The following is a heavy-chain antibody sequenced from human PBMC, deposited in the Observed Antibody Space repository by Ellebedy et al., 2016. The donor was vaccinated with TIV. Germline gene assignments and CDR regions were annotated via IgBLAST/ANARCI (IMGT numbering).Heavy chain of an antibody. CDR1: GASVNSRGNY. D-gene: IGHD6-6*01. CDR2: LYYSGST. CDR3: ARECEEVRKSVATRPSWFVDL. Sequence: MPSETLSLTCNVSGASVNSRGNYWTWIRQHPEKGLELIGYLYYSGSTSYNQSLRGRLNMSVDTSKNQFLLHLTSVTAADTAMYYCARECEEVRKSVATRPSWFVDLWGHGTLVTVSS. V-gene: IGHV4-31*03. J-gene: IGHJ2*01.